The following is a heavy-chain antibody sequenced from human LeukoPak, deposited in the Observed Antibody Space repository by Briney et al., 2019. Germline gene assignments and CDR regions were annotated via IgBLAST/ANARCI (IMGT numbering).Heavy chain of an antibody. D-gene: IGHD5-18*01. J-gene: IGHJ3*02. Sequence: APVKVSCKASRYTFTSYYMHWVRQAPGQGLEWMGIINPSDGSTSYAQKFQGRVTMTRDTSTSTVYMELSSLRSEDTAMYYCAKEQRAFDIWGQGTMVTVSS. CDR3: AKEQRAFDI. CDR1: RYTFTSYY. V-gene: IGHV1-46*01. CDR2: INPSDGST.